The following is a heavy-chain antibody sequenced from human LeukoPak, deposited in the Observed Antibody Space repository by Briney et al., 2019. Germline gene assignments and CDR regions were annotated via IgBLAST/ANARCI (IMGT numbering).Heavy chain of an antibody. D-gene: IGHD1-7*01. J-gene: IGHJ4*02. CDR3: ARGRITGTAFDY. CDR1: GGSISSGDYY. CDR2: IYYSGST. V-gene: IGHV4-30-4*01. Sequence: SQTLSLTCTVSGGSISSGDYYWGWIRQPPGTGLEWIGYIYYSGSTYYNPSLKSRVTISVDTSKNQFSLKLSSVTAADTAVYYCARGRITGTAFDYWGQGTLVTVSS.